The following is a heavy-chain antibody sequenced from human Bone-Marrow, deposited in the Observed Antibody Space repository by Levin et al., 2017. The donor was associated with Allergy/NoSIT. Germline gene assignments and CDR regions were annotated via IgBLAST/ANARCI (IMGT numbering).Heavy chain of an antibody. CDR1: GGTFSGYA. D-gene: IGHD2-21*01. V-gene: IGHV1-69*13. CDR3: ARRKYCGDSCYESLEDVAVLVGARGDAFDV. Sequence: VASVKVSCKAFGGTFSGYAINWVRQDPGQGLEWMGGIIPVFETSVYAEKFQGRVSITADESTSTAYMELSRLISEDTAVYYCARRKYCGDSCYESLEDVAVLVGARGDAFDVWGQGTTVTVSS. CDR2: IIPVFETS. J-gene: IGHJ3*01.